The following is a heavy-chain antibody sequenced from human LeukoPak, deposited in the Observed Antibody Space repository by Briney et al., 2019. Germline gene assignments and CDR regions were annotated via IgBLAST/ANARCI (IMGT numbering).Heavy chain of an antibody. D-gene: IGHD6-19*01. CDR2: INHSGST. J-gene: IGHJ5*02. CDR3: ARGKAVAGTFSWFDP. CDR1: GGSFSGYY. V-gene: IGHV4-34*01. Sequence: PSETLSLTCAVYGGSFSGYYWSWIRQPPGKGLEWIGEINHSGSTNYNPSLKSRVTISVDTSKNQFSLKLSSVTAADTAVYYCARGKAVAGTFSWFDPWGQGTLVTVSS.